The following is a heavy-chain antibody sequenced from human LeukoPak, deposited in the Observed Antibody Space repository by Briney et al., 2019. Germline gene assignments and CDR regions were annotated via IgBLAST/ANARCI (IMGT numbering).Heavy chain of an antibody. V-gene: IGHV1-69*05. J-gene: IGHJ6*03. CDR1: GGTFLNYA. Sequence: SVKVSCKASGGTFLNYAFSWVRQAPGQGLEWMGGIIPIFGAANYAQKFQDRVTITTDESTTTVYMELSSLRSDDTAVYYCASSRGLSHYYVDVWGKGTTVTVSS. CDR2: IIPIFGAA. D-gene: IGHD3-16*02. CDR3: ASSRGLSHYYVDV.